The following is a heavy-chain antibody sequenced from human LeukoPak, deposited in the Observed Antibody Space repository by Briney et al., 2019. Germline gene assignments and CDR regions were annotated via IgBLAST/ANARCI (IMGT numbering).Heavy chain of an antibody. CDR2: INHSGST. CDR1: GGSFSGYY. CDR3: ARWVWYFDL. J-gene: IGHJ2*01. V-gene: IGHV4-34*01. Sequence: SETLSLTCAVYGGSFSGYYWSWIRQPPGKGLEWIGEINHSGSTNYNPSPNSPATISVVPSKNQFSLNLSSVTAADTAVYYCARWVWYFDLWGRGTLVTVSS.